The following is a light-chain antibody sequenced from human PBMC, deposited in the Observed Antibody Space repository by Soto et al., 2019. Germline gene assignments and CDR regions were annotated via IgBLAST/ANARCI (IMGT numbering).Light chain of an antibody. CDR3: AAWDDSLSGGV. Sequence: QSVLTQPPSASGTPGQRVTISCSGSGSNIGSNYVYWYQQFPGTAPKVLVYRNNQRPSGVPDRFSGSKSGTSASLAISGLRSEDEADYYCAAWDDSLSGGVFGGGTKLTVL. V-gene: IGLV1-47*01. CDR2: RNN. J-gene: IGLJ3*02. CDR1: GSNIGSNY.